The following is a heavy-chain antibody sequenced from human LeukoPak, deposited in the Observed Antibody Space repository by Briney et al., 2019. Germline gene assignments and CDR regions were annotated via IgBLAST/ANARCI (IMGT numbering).Heavy chain of an antibody. CDR2: ISGSGGST. CDR3: ARAKPGIPPEPYYFDY. J-gene: IGHJ4*02. D-gene: IGHD1-14*01. CDR1: GFTFSSYA. Sequence: RGSLRLSCAASGFTFSSYAMSWVRQAPGKGLEWVSAISGSGGSTYYADSVKGRFTISRDNSKNTLYLQMNSLRAEDTAVYYCARAKPGIPPEPYYFDYWGQGTLVTVSS. V-gene: IGHV3-23*01.